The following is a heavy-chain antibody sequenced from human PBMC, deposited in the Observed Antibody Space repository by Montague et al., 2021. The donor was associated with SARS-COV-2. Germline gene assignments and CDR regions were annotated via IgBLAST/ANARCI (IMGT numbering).Heavy chain of an antibody. J-gene: IGHJ4*02. V-gene: IGHV4-59*12. CDR1: GGSITGYF. CDR2: MHYGGST. Sequence: SETLSLTCTLSGGSITGYFWTWIRQPPGKGLEWLGHMHYGGSTKYNPSLESRVTMSIDTSESQFSLHLRSVTAADTGVYYCARVPFSSSWYYLDYWGQGTLVTVSS. D-gene: IGHD6-13*01. CDR3: ARVPFSSSWYYLDY.